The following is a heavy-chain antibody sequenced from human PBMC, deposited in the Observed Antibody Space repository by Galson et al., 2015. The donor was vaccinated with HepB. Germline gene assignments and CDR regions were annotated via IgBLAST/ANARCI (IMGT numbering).Heavy chain of an antibody. CDR3: AIGTVVRPASYYYGMDV. Sequence: SVKVSCKASGYTFTSYYMHWVRQAPGQGLEWMGIINPSGGSTSYAQKFQGRVTMTRDTSTSTVYMELSSLRSEDTAVYYCAIGTVVRPASYYYGMDVWGQGTTVTVSS. D-gene: IGHD4-23*01. J-gene: IGHJ6*02. CDR1: GYTFTSYY. V-gene: IGHV1-46*03. CDR2: INPSGGST.